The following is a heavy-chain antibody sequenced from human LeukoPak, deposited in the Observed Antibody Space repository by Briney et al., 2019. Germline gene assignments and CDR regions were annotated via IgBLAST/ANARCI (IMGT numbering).Heavy chain of an antibody. CDR2: VSYTGNT. Sequence: SETLSLTCTVSGGYISDYYWGWIRQPPGKGLEWIGYVSYTGNTNSNPSLKRRVTFSVDTSKNLFSLKLDSVTAADTAVYYCARDNWEDAGDAFDMWGQGTVVTVSS. CDR1: GGYISDYY. J-gene: IGHJ3*02. CDR3: ARDNWEDAGDAFDM. D-gene: IGHD1-1*01. V-gene: IGHV4-59*01.